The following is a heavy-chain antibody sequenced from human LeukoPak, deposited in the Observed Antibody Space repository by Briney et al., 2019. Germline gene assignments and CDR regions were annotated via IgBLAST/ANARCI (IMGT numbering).Heavy chain of an antibody. CDR2: ISGSGGST. CDR1: GFTFSSYA. J-gene: IGHJ4*02. V-gene: IGHV3-23*01. CDR3: ARKTMIVVLYYFGY. D-gene: IGHD3-22*01. Sequence: PGGSLRLSCAASGFTFSSYAMSWVRQAPGKGLEWVSAISGSGGSTYYADSVKGRFTISRDNSKNTLYLQMNSLRAEDTAVYYCARKTMIVVLYYFGYWGQGTLVTVSS.